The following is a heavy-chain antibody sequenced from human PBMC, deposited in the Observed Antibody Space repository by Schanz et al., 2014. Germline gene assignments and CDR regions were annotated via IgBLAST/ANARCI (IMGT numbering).Heavy chain of an antibody. Sequence: EMQVVESGGGSVQPGGSLRVSCAASGFTFSNYWMSWVRQAPGKGLEWVANIKQDGSEKFYVDSVKGRFTISRDNAKNALYLQMNSLRAEDTAVYYCAKGQLLSYYFDYWGQGTLVTVSS. CDR1: GFTFSNYW. CDR2: IKQDGSEK. J-gene: IGHJ4*02. CDR3: AKGQLLSYYFDY. V-gene: IGHV3-7*03. D-gene: IGHD2-21*01.